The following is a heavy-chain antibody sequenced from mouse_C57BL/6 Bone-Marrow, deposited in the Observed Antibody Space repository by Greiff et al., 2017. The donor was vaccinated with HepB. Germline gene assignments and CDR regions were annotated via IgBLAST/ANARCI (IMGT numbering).Heavy chain of an antibody. CDR3: TREDYGSSFFAY. J-gene: IGHJ3*01. CDR1: GYTFTDYE. D-gene: IGHD1-1*01. CDR2: IDPETGGT. Sequence: QVQLQQSGAELVRPGASVTLSCKASGYTFTDYEMHWVKQTPVHGLEWIGAIDPETGGTAYNQKFKGKAILTADKSSSTACMELRSLTSEDSAVYYCTREDYGSSFFAYWGQGTLVTVSA. V-gene: IGHV1-15*01.